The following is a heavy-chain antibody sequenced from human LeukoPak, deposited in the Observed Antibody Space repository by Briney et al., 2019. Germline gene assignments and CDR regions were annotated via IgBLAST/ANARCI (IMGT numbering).Heavy chain of an antibody. CDR3: ARAPITMVRGVHLPEDAFDI. V-gene: IGHV3-21*01. CDR2: ISSSSSYI. D-gene: IGHD3-10*01. Sequence: GGSLRLSCAASGFTFSSYSMNWVRQAPGKGLEWVSSISSSSSYIYYADSVKGRFTISRDNAKNSLYLQMNSLRAEDTAVYYCARAPITMVRGVHLPEDAFDIWGQGTMVTVSS. J-gene: IGHJ3*02. CDR1: GFTFSSYS.